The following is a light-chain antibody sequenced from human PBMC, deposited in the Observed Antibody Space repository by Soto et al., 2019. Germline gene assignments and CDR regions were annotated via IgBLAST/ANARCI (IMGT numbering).Light chain of an antibody. V-gene: IGLV1-40*01. CDR1: SSNIGAGYD. J-gene: IGLJ2*01. CDR2: GNS. CDR3: QSYDSSLSAVV. Sequence: QAVVTQPPSVSGAPGQRVTISCTGSSSNIGAGYDVHWYQQLPGTAPKLLIYGNSNRPSGVPDRFSGSKSGTSASLAITGLQAEDEGEYYCQSYDSSLSAVVFGGGTKLTVL.